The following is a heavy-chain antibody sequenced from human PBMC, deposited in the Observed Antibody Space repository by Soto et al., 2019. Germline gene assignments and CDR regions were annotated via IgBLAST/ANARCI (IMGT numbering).Heavy chain of an antibody. J-gene: IGHJ3*01. Sequence: QAQLVESGGGVVQPGRSLRLSCGASGFNFSSYGMHWVRQAPGKGLEWVAVTWYDGSNKYYADSVKGRFTISRDNSKNTLYLQINSLRAEDTAVYYCAREDTTLVGNAFDVWGQGTTVTVSS. CDR2: TWYDGSNK. CDR1: GFNFSSYG. V-gene: IGHV3-33*01. CDR3: AREDTTLVGNAFDV. D-gene: IGHD5-18*01.